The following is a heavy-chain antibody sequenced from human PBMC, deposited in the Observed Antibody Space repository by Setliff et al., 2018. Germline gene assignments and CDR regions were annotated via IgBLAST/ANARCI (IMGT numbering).Heavy chain of an antibody. J-gene: IGHJ3*02. Sequence: PSETLSLTCTVSGGSISSGGYYWSWIRQHPGKGLEWIGYIYYSGSTYYNPSLKSRVTISVDTSKNQFSLKLSSVXAADTAVYYCARDPLTTNRRRAFDIWGQGTMVTVSS. D-gene: IGHD4-17*01. CDR2: IYYSGST. V-gene: IGHV4-31*03. CDR1: GGSISSGGYY. CDR3: ARDPLTTNRRRAFDI.